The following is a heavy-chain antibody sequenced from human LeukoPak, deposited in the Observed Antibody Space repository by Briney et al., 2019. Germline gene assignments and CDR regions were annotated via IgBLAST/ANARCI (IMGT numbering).Heavy chain of an antibody. D-gene: IGHD6-13*01. J-gene: IGHJ4*02. CDR3: AREFIAAAGQGY. CDR2: IRYDGSNK. Sequence: GGSLRLSCAASGFTFSSYGMHWVRQAPGKGLEWVAFIRYDGSNKYYADSVKGRFTISRDNAKNSLYLQMNSLRAEDTAVYYCAREFIAAAGQGYWGQGTLVTVSS. V-gene: IGHV3-30*02. CDR1: GFTFSSYG.